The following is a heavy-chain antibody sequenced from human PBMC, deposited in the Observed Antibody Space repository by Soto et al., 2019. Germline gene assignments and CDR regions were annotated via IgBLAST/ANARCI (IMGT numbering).Heavy chain of an antibody. V-gene: IGHV6-1*01. CDR3: AREYDFWSGYYFDY. CDR2: TYYRSKWYN. J-gene: IGHJ4*02. Sequence: KQSQTLSLTCAISGDSVSSNRAAWNWIRQSPSRGLEWLGRTYYRSKWYNDYAVSVKSRITINTDTSKNQFSLQLNSVTPEDTAVYYCAREYDFWSGYYFDYWGQGTLVTVSS. CDR1: GDSVSSNRAA. D-gene: IGHD3-3*01.